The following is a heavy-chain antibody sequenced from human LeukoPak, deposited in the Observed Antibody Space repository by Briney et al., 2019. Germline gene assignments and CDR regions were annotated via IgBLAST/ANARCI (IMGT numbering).Heavy chain of an antibody. CDR2: IIPIFGTA. J-gene: IGHJ5*02. CDR1: RYTFTSYY. CDR3: ARDGDGSGSYEVNWFDP. V-gene: IGHV1-69*13. Sequence: SVKVSCKASRYTFTSYYMHWVRQAPGQGLEWMGGIIPIFGTANYAQKFQGRVTITADESTSTAYMELSSLRSEDTAVYYCARDGDGSGSYEVNWFDPWGQGTLVTVSS. D-gene: IGHD3-10*01.